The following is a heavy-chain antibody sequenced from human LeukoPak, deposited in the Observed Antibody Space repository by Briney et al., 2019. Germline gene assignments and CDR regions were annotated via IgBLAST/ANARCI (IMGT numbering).Heavy chain of an antibody. CDR2: IYARGST. Sequence: PSETLSLTCTVSGDSVTNYDWSWIRQAPGKGLEWIGNIYARGSTTYSTSLKSRVTTSIDTSKNHFSLRLTSVTAADAAVYYCARWAEYPLPFSYYYMDVWGKGTTVAVSS. J-gene: IGHJ6*03. V-gene: IGHV4-4*09. CDR3: ARWAEYPLPFSYYYMDV. D-gene: IGHD2-2*01. CDR1: GDSVTNYD.